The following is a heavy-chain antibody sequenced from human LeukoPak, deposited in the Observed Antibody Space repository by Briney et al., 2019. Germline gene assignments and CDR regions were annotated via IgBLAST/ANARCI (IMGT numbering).Heavy chain of an antibody. CDR2: ISPYNANT. D-gene: IGHD2-2*01. CDR1: GYTFTTYG. V-gene: IGHV1-18*01. J-gene: IGHJ6*02. Sequence: ASVKVSCKTSGYTFTTYGISWVRQSPGQGLEWMGLISPYNANTNYAQKLQGRVTMTTDTSTSTAYMELRSLRSDDTAVYYCARDLGYHLLTNYYYYGMDVWGQGTTVTVSS. CDR3: ARDLGYHLLTNYYYYGMDV.